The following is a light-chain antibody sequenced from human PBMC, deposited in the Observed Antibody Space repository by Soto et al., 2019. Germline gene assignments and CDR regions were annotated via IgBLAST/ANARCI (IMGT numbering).Light chain of an antibody. CDR3: QQCGSSPRYT. Sequence: EIVLTQSPGTLSLSPGERATLSCRASQSVSSNYLAWYQQKPGQAPRLLIYGASSRATGIPDRFSGSGSGTDFTLTISSLEPEDFAVYYCQQCGSSPRYTFGQGTKLEIK. V-gene: IGKV3-20*01. CDR1: QSVSSNY. J-gene: IGKJ2*01. CDR2: GAS.